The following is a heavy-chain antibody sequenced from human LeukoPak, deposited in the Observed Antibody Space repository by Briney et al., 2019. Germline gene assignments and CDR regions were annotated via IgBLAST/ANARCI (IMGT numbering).Heavy chain of an antibody. D-gene: IGHD3-3*01. CDR1: GFTFSSYS. Sequence: GGSLRLSCAASGFTFSSYSMNWVRQAPGKGLEWVSSISSRSSYIYYADSVKGRFTISRDNAKNSLYLQMNSLRAEDTAVYYCASTDHYRSGLPDDYWGQGTLVTVSS. J-gene: IGHJ4*02. CDR3: ASTDHYRSGLPDDY. V-gene: IGHV3-21*01. CDR2: ISSRSSYI.